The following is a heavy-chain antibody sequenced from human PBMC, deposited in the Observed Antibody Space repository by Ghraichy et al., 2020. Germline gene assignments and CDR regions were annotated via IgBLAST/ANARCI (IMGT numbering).Heavy chain of an antibody. V-gene: IGHV4-39*01. CDR2: IYYSGST. J-gene: IGHJ6*02. D-gene: IGHD2-2*03. CDR1: GGSISSSSYY. Sequence: ESLNISCTVSGGSISSSSYYWGWIRQPPGKGLEWIGSIYYSGSTYYNPSLKSRVTISVDTSKNQFSLKLSSVTAADTAVYYCARGGYCSSTSCYWGYYYYGMDVWGQGTTVTVSS. CDR3: ARGGYCSSTSCYWGYYYYGMDV.